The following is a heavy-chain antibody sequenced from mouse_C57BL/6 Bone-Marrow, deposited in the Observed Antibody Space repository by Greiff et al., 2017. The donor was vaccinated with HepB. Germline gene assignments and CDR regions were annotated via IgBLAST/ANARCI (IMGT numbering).Heavy chain of an antibody. CDR3: ARHEDPPTAQAPWFAY. J-gene: IGHJ3*01. CDR2: IYPGSGSI. V-gene: IGHV1-62-2*01. D-gene: IGHD3-2*02. CDR1: GYTFTEYT. Sequence: VQLQQSGAELVKPGASVKLSCKASGYTFTEYTIHWVKQRSGQGLEWIGWIYPGSGSIKYNEKFKDKATLTEDKSSSTVYMELSRLTSEDSAVYFCARHEDPPTAQAPWFAYWGQGTLVTVSA.